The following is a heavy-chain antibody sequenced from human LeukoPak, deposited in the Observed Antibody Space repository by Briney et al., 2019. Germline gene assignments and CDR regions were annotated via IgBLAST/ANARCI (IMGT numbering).Heavy chain of an antibody. Sequence: GGSLRLSCAASGFTFDDYGMSWVRQAPGKGLEWVAGINSNSGAIDYAASVKGRFTISRDNAKNSLYLQMNSLRPEDMALYYCAKGRYYDFWSYFDYWGQGTLVTVSS. CDR2: INSNSGAI. J-gene: IGHJ4*02. D-gene: IGHD3-3*01. V-gene: IGHV3-20*04. CDR3: AKGRYYDFWSYFDY. CDR1: GFTFDDYG.